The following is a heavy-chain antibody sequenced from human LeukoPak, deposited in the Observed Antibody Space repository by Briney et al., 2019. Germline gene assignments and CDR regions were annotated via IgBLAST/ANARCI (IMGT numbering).Heavy chain of an antibody. CDR1: GGSFSGYY. CDR3: ARGRVRGVMFGPTAIDFDY. D-gene: IGHD3-10*01. Sequence: PSETLSLTCAVYGGSFSGYYWSWIRQPPGKGLEWIGEINHSGSTNYNPSLKSRVTISVDTSKNQFSLKLGSVTAADTAVYYCARGRVRGVMFGPTAIDFDYWGQGTLVTVSS. V-gene: IGHV4-34*01. J-gene: IGHJ4*02. CDR2: INHSGST.